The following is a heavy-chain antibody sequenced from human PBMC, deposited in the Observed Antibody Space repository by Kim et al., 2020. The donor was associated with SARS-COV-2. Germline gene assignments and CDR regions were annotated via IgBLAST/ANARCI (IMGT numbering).Heavy chain of an antibody. CDR3: ARCIAARRNWFDP. CDR2: INHSGST. J-gene: IGHJ5*02. CDR1: GGSFSGYY. D-gene: IGHD6-6*01. V-gene: IGHV4-34*01. Sequence: SETLSLTCAVYGGSFSGYYWSWIRQPPGKGLEWIGEINHSGSTNYNPSLKSRVTISVDTSKNQFSLKLSSVTAADTAVYYCARCIAARRNWFDPWGQGT.